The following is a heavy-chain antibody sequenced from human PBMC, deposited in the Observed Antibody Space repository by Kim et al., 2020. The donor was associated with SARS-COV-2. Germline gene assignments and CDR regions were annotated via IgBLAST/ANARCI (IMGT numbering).Heavy chain of an antibody. V-gene: IGHV4-39*01. J-gene: IGHJ4*02. CDR3: ARLGQQLELYY. CDR2: IDYSGST. D-gene: IGHD6-13*01. CDR1: GGSISSSSYY. Sequence: SETLSLTCTVSGGSISSSSYYWGWIRQPPGKGLEWIGSIDYSGSTYYNPSLKSRVTISVDTSKNQLSLKLSSVTAAETAGYYCARLGQQLELYYCGQGT.